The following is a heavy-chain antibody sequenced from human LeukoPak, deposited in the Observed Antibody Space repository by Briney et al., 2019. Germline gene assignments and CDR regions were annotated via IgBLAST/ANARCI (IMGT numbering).Heavy chain of an antibody. V-gene: IGHV3-30*18. J-gene: IGHJ4*02. Sequence: GGSLRLSCAASGFTFSSYGMHWVRQAPGKGLEWVAVISYDGSNKYYADSVKGRFTISRDNSKNTLYLQMNSLRAEDTAVYYCVKDRLWFGESVGYFDYWGQGTLVTVSS. CDR2: ISYDGSNK. CDR1: GFTFSSYG. CDR3: VKDRLWFGESVGYFDY. D-gene: IGHD3-10*01.